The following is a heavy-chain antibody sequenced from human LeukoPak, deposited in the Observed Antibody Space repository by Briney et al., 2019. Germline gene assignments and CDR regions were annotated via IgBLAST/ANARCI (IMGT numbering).Heavy chain of an antibody. CDR3: ASNYDFWSGYDY. J-gene: IGHJ4*02. Sequence: SETLSLTCTVSGGSISSYYWSWIRQPAGKGLEWIGRIYTSGSTNYNPSLKSRVTISVDTSKNQFSLKLSSVTAADTAVYYCASNYDFWSGYDYWGQGTLVTVSS. D-gene: IGHD3-3*01. V-gene: IGHV4-4*07. CDR2: IYTSGST. CDR1: GGSISSYY.